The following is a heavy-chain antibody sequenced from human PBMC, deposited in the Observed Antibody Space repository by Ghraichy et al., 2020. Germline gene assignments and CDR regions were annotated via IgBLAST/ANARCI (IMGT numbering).Heavy chain of an antibody. D-gene: IGHD3-16*01. V-gene: IGHV3-11*06. J-gene: IGHJ4*02. CDR1: GFTFSDYY. CDR2: ISSSSSYT. Sequence: GGSLRLSCAASGFTFSDYYMSWIRQAPGKGLEWVSYISSSSSYTNYADSVKGRFTISRDNAKNSLYLQMNSLRAEDTAVYYCARSGRPGAAKVGGIDYWGQGTLVTVSS. CDR3: ARSGRPGAAKVGGIDY.